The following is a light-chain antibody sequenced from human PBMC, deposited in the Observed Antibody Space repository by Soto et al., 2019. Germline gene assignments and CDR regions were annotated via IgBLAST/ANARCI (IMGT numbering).Light chain of an antibody. V-gene: IGKV3-20*01. CDR3: QQYGSSGT. Sequence: IVWTQSQATRSLSSGEKATLSCRPGQSVGNNLAWYQKKPGQAPGLRIYEASTRATGIPDRFSGSGSGTDLTLTIVTLEPEDFAVDYCQQYGSSGTFAQGPRWIS. J-gene: IGKJ1*01. CDR2: EAS. CDR1: QSVGNN.